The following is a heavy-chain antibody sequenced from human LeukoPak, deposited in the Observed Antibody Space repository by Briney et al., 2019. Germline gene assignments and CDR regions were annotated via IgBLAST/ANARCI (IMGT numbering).Heavy chain of an antibody. CDR1: GYTFSNYG. J-gene: IGHJ4*02. CDR3: ARVIPDYYDSSGYPRFFDY. Sequence: GASVKVSRKASGYTFSNYGTSWVRQAPGQGLEWLGWISAYNGNTHYAQKLQGRVTLTTDTSTSTAYMEVRSLRSDDTAVYFCARVIPDYYDSSGYPRFFDYWGQGTLVTVSS. V-gene: IGHV1-18*01. CDR2: ISAYNGNT. D-gene: IGHD3-22*01.